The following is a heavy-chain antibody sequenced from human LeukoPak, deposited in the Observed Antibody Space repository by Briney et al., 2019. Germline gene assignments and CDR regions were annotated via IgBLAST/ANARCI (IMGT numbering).Heavy chain of an antibody. V-gene: IGHV3-53*01. D-gene: IGHD6-19*01. CDR1: GFTVSSHY. CDR2: IYRGGST. J-gene: IGHJ4*02. CDR3: ARGVSSGWYERDY. Sequence: GGSLRLSCAASGFTVSSHYMSWVGQAPGKGLGGGAVIYRGGSTYYADSVKGRFTISRDNSKITLYLQMNSLRADDTAVYYCARGVSSGWYERDYWGQGTLVTVSS.